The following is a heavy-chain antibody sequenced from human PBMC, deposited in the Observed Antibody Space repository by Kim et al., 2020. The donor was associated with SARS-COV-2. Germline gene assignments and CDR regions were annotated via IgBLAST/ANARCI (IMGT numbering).Heavy chain of an antibody. CDR3: ARLSGSVVSSPRPYSFD. J-gene: IGHJ4*01. V-gene: IGHV5-51*01. D-gene: IGHD3-10*01. CDR2: IYPDDSDS. CDR1: GYTFNTCW. Sequence: GESLKISCKGSGYTFNTCWIGWVRQIPGKGLEWLGIIYPDDSDSRYSPSFQGQVTLPADKSSSTTYLQWSSLKASDSAIYYCARLSGSVVSSPRPYSFD.